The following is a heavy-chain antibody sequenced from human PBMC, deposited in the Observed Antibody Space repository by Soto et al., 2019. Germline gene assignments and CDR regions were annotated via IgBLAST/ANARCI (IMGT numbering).Heavy chain of an antibody. CDR3: ARDDIPGRAVAIYGMDV. CDR1: GFTFSNYG. CDR2: IWYDGSNK. V-gene: IGHV3-33*01. J-gene: IGHJ6*02. D-gene: IGHD6-19*01. Sequence: QVQLVESGGGVLQPGRSLRLSCAASGFTFSNYGMHWVRQAPGKGLEWVAVIWYDGSNKYYADSVKGRFTISRDNSKNTLYLQMNSLRAEDTAVYYCARDDIPGRAVAIYGMDVWGQGTTVTVSS.